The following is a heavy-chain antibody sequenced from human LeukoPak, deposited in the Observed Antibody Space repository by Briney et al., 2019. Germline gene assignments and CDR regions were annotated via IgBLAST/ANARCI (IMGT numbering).Heavy chain of an antibody. D-gene: IGHD2-21*02. CDR3: ARAPYCGGDCYVNWFDP. CDR2: IIPIFGTA. CDR1: GYTFTSYD. Sequence: SVKVSCKASGYTFTSYDINWVRQATGQGLEWMGGIIPIFGTANYAQKFQGRVTITTDESTSTAYMELSSLRSEDTAVYYCARAPYCGGDCYVNWFDPWGQGTLVTVSS. J-gene: IGHJ5*02. V-gene: IGHV1-69*05.